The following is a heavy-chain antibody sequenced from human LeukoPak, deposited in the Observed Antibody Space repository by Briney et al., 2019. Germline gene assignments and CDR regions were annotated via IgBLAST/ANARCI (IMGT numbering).Heavy chain of an antibody. D-gene: IGHD1-7*01. CDR1: GYTFISYA. CDR3: ARQWTLTGTTRGAFDY. CDR2: IIPIFGTA. V-gene: IGHV1-69*13. J-gene: IGHJ4*02. Sequence: ASVKVSCKTSGYTFISYAINWVRQAPGQGLEWMGGIIPIFGTANYAQKFQGRVTITADESTSTAYMELSSLRSEDTAVYYCARQWTLTGTTRGAFDYWGQGTLVTVSS.